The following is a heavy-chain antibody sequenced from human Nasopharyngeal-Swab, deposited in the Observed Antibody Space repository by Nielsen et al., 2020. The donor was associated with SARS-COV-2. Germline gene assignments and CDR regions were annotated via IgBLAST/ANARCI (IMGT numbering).Heavy chain of an antibody. D-gene: IGHD6-13*01. CDR1: GFTFSSYG. Sequence: LKISCATSGFTFSSYGMNWVRQAPGKGLEWVSVINSGGSSTYYADSVRGRFTISRDNSKNMLYLQMDSLRVEDTAIYYCTKDRSSSWYYFDYWGQGTLVTVSS. CDR2: INSGGSST. CDR3: TKDRSSSWYYFDY. V-gene: IGHV3-23*03. J-gene: IGHJ4*02.